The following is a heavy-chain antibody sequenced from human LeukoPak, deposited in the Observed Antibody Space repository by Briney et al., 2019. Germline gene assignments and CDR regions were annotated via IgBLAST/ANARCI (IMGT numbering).Heavy chain of an antibody. Sequence: GGSLRLSCAASGFTFSSYSMNWVRQAPGKGLEWVSYISSSSTIYYADSVKGRFTISRDNAKNSLYLQMNSLRAEDTAVYYCARDCSGGSCYSGYYYYGMDVWGQGTTVTVSS. D-gene: IGHD2-15*01. V-gene: IGHV3-48*04. CDR2: ISSSSTI. CDR1: GFTFSSYS. CDR3: ARDCSGGSCYSGYYYYGMDV. J-gene: IGHJ6*02.